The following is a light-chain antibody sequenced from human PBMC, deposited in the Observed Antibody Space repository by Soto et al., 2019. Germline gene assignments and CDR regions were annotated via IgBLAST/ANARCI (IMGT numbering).Light chain of an antibody. V-gene: IGLV4-69*01. CDR3: QTWGTGIRV. CDR2: LNSDGSH. CDR1: SGHSSYA. J-gene: IGLJ3*02. Sequence: QLVLTQSPSASASLGASVKLTCTLSSGHSSYAIAWHQQQPEKGPRYLMKLNSDGSHSKGDAIPDRFSGSSSGAERYLTISSLQSEDEADSYCQTWGTGIRVFGVGTKLTVL.